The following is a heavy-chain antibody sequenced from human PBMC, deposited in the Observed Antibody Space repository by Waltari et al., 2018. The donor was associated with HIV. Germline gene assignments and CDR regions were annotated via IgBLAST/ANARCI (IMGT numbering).Heavy chain of an antibody. D-gene: IGHD3-10*01. CDR1: GGSFSSYA. J-gene: IGHJ4*02. Sequence: QFHLVQSGSEVRGPGSSIKVSCQASGGSFSSYAFSWVRQAPGQGLEWMGGITPIHGISKYAQGLEDRVTITADKSTRTVHMEINGLRYEDSAIYYCARLCENSESNVCWEFWGEGTLVTVSS. V-gene: IGHV1-69*04. CDR2: ITPIHGIS. CDR3: ARLCENSESNVCWEF.